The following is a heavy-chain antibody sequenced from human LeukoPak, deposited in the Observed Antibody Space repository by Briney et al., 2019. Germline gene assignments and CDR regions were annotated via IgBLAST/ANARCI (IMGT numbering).Heavy chain of an antibody. CDR2: ISSSSSYI. V-gene: IGHV3-21*01. D-gene: IGHD2-15*01. CDR3: ARDLSVVEYYYYGMDV. Sequence: GGSLRLSCAASGFTFSSYSMNWVRQAPGKGLEWVSSISSSSSYIYYADSVKGRFTISGDNAKNSLYLQMKSLRAEDTAVYCCARDLSVVEYYYYGMDVWGQGTTVTVSS. J-gene: IGHJ6*02. CDR1: GFTFSSYS.